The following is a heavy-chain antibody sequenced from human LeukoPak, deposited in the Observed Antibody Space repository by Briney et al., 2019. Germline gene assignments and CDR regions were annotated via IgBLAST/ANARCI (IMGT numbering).Heavy chain of an antibody. V-gene: IGHV3-20*04. J-gene: IGHJ4*02. CDR3: ARGGWFGELLFDY. D-gene: IGHD3-10*01. Sequence: AGGSLRLSCAASGFTFDDYGKSWVRQAPGKGLEWVSGINWNGGSTGYADSVKGRLTISRDNAKNSLYLQMNSLRAEDTALYYCARGGWFGELLFDYWGQGTLVTVSS. CDR1: GFTFDDYG. CDR2: INWNGGST.